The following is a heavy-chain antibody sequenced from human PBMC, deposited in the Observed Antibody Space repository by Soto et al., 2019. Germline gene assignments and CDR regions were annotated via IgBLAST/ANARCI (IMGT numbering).Heavy chain of an antibody. CDR2: ISAYNGNT. J-gene: IGHJ4*02. D-gene: IGHD3-16*01. V-gene: IGHV1-18*01. CDR3: ARDHYYDYVWGSYNADY. Sequence: ASVKVSCKASGYTFTSYGISWVRQAPGQGLEWMGWISAYNGNTNYAQKLQGRVTMTTDTSTSTAYMELRSLRSDDTAVYYCARDHYYDYVWGSYNADYWGQGTLVTVSS. CDR1: GYTFTSYG.